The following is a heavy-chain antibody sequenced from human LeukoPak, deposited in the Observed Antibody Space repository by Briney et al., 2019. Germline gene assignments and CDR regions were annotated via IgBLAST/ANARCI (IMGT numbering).Heavy chain of an antibody. V-gene: IGHV4-38-2*02. CDR2: IYHSGNT. Sequence: SETLSLTCTVSGYSISGGHCWGWIRQPPGKGLEGIGSIYHSGNTYYSPSLKSRVTISIDTSKNQFSLKLSSVTAADTAVYYCARDGSSLDYFDYWGQGTLVTVSS. CDR3: ARDGSSLDYFDY. D-gene: IGHD6-13*01. J-gene: IGHJ4*02. CDR1: GYSISGGHC.